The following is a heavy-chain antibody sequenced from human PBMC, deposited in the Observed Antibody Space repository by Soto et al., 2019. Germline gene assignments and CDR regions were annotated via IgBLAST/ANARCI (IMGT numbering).Heavy chain of an antibody. J-gene: IGHJ6*02. CDR1: GFTFSSYA. V-gene: IGHV3-23*01. CDR3: AKGGTYYDILTGYYIYYYYGMDV. CDR2: ISGSGGST. D-gene: IGHD3-9*01. Sequence: GGSLRLSCAASGFTFSSYAMSWVRQAPGKGLEWVSAISGSGGSTYYADSVKGRFTISRDNSKNTLYLQMNSLRAEDTAVYYCAKGGTYYDILTGYYIYYYYGMDVWGQGTTVTVSS.